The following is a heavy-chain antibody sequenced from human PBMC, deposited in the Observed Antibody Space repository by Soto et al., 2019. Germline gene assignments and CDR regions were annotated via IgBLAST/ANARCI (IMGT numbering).Heavy chain of an antibody. CDR3: ARGRGAAADSFDF. J-gene: IGHJ4*02. CDR1: GFTFSDYY. CDR2: ISSSTSHT. D-gene: IGHD6-13*01. V-gene: IGHV3-11*05. Sequence: QVQLVESGGGLVKPGGSLRLSCAVSGFTFSDYYMTWIRQAPGKGLAWVSYISSSTSHTNYADSVKGRFTISRDNAKNSLFLQMNSLRAEDTAVYYCARGRGAAADSFDFWGQGTLVTVSS.